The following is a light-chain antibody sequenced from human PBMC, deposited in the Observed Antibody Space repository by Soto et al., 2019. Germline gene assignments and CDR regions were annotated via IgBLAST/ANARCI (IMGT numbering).Light chain of an antibody. V-gene: IGKV3-15*01. CDR2: GAS. CDR3: QQYKDWPTT. CDR1: QSVSSSY. J-gene: IGKJ1*01. Sequence: EIVLTQSPGTLSLSPGERATLSCSASQSVSSSYLAWYQQKPGQAPRLLVYGASTRATGIPARFSGSGAGTDFTLTITSLQSEDFGVYFCQQYKDWPTTFGQGTKVDIK.